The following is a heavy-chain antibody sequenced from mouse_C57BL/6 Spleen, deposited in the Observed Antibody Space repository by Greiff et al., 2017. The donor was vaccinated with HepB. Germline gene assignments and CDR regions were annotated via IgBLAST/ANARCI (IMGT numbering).Heavy chain of an antibody. Sequence: EVKVEESGTVLARPGASVKMSCKTSGYTFTSYWMHWVKQRPGQGLEWIGAIYPGNSDTSYNQKFKGKAKLTAVTSASTAYMELSSLTNEDSAVYYCTRLHGSSPWFAYWGQGTLVTVSA. CDR3: TRLHGSSPWFAY. J-gene: IGHJ3*01. CDR1: GYTFTSYW. CDR2: IYPGNSDT. V-gene: IGHV1-5*01. D-gene: IGHD1-1*01.